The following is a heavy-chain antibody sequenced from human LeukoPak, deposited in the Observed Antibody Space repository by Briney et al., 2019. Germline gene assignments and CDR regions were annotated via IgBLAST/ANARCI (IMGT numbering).Heavy chain of an antibody. CDR2: ISAYNGNT. CDR3: ARDTMVRGAPSWFDP. J-gene: IGHJ5*02. V-gene: IGHV1-18*01. CDR1: GYTFTSYG. Sequence: ASVKVSCKASGYTFTSYGISWVRQAPGQGLEWTGWISAYNGNTNYAQKLQGRVTMTTDTSTSTAYMELRSLRSDDTAVYYCARDTMVRGAPSWFDPWGQGTLVTVSS. D-gene: IGHD3-10*01.